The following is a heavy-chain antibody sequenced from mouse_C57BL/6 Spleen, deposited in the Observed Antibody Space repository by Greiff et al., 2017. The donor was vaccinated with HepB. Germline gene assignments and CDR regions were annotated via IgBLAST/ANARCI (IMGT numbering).Heavy chain of an antibody. D-gene: IGHD2-3*01. V-gene: IGHV14-2*01. CDR1: GFNIKDYY. CDR2: IDPEDSET. Sequence: VHVKQSGAELVKPGASVKLSCTASGFNIKDYYMHWVKQRTEQGLEWIGRIDPEDSETKYAPKFQGKATITADTSSNTAYLQLSSLTSEDTAVYYCARSYDGSYYWGQGTTLTVSS. CDR3: ARSYDGSYY. J-gene: IGHJ2*01.